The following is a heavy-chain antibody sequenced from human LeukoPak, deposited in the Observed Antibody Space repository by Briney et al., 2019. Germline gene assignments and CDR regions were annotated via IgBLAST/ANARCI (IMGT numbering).Heavy chain of an antibody. CDR1: GFIFSNYW. J-gene: IGHJ4*02. D-gene: IGHD1-7*01. Sequence: GGSLRLSCAASGFIFSNYWMNWVRQAPGKGLEWVASIKQHGNEKYYVDSVKGRFTISRDNAKNSLYLQMNSLRVEDTAVYYCARGNYVDPGYWGLGTLVTVSS. V-gene: IGHV3-7*01. CDR3: ARGNYVDPGY. CDR2: IKQHGNEK.